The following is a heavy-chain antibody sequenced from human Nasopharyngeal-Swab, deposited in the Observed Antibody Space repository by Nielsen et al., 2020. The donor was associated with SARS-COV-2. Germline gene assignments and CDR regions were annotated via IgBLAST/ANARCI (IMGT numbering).Heavy chain of an antibody. D-gene: IGHD1-26*01. V-gene: IGHV1-69*13. CDR2: IIPIFGTA. CDR1: GGTFSSYA. CDR3: ARYESRAELYYFDY. Sequence: SVKVSCKASGGTFSSYAISWVRQAPGQGLEWMGGIIPIFGTANYAQKFQGRVTITADESTSTAYMELSSLRSEDTAAYYCARYESRAELYYFDYWGQGTLVTVSS. J-gene: IGHJ4*02.